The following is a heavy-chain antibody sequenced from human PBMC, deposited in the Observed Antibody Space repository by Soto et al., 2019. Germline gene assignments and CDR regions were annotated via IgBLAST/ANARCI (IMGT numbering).Heavy chain of an antibody. CDR1: GFTFSSYG. CDR3: AKEGCSGGICYGFDY. D-gene: IGHD2-15*01. V-gene: IGHV3-30*18. J-gene: IGHJ4*02. Sequence: QVQLVESGGGVVQPGRSLRLSCAASGFTFSSYGMPWVRQAPGKGLEWVAVMSWDGSDEFYEETVKGRFTVSRDNSRNTQYLQMNSLRPEDTAVYYCAKEGCSGGICYGFDYWGQGTLVTVSS. CDR2: MSWDGSDE.